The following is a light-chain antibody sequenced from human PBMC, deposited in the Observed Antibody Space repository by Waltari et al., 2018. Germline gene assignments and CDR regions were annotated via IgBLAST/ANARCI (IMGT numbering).Light chain of an antibody. Sequence: IQLTQPPSSLSASVGDRVTTTCRASPAISTFLAWYQKKPGQAPILLIYGASTLQSGVPSRFSGSGSGTDFTLTISSLQPEDFATYYCQQLNSFPVTFGGGTKVEV. CDR2: GAS. CDR3: QQLNSFPVT. V-gene: IGKV1-9*01. CDR1: PAISTF. J-gene: IGKJ4*02.